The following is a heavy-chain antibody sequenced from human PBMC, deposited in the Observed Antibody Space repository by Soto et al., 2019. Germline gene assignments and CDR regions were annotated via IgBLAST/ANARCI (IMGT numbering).Heavy chain of an antibody. CDR3: AQMWFGELWHGKDV. V-gene: IGHV1-69*02. J-gene: IGHJ6*02. CDR1: GVDFTSLT. CDR2: IIPILDVT. Sequence: QLVQSGAEVKKPGSSVKVSCKASGVDFTSLTLSWVRQAPGQGPEWMGTIIPILDVTKNAQKFQGRITSTADKSTSTVNMELRRLGSEDTDVYYCAQMWFGELWHGKDVWGQGTTVTVSS. D-gene: IGHD3-10*01.